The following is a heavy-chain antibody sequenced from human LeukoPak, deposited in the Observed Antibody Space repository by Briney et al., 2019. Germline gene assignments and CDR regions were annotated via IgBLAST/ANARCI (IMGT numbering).Heavy chain of an antibody. CDR3: AKDSSYSSSWCDP. CDR1: GFTFSSYA. Sequence: GGSLRLSCAASGFTFSSYAMSWVRQAPGEAREGVSDISGSGGRTQYADSVKGRFNISRDNSENTLYLQMNSLRAEDTAVYYCAKDSSYSSSWCDPWGQGTLVTVSS. J-gene: IGHJ5*02. V-gene: IGHV3-23*01. D-gene: IGHD6-13*01. CDR2: ISGSGGRT.